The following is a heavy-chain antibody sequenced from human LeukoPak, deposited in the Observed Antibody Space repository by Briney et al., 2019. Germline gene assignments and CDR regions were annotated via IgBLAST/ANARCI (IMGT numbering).Heavy chain of an antibody. V-gene: IGHV3-7*01. CDR2: IIQDGREK. CDR1: GFTFSSYR. CDR3: ATDSFSFGDLNPGP. Sequence: PGGSLRLSCAASGFTFSSYRMSWVRQAPGKGLEWVANIIQDGREKYYVDSVRGRFTISRDNAKSSLYLQMTNLRAEDTAVYYCATDSFSFGDLNPGPWGQGTLVTVSS. D-gene: IGHD3-16*01. J-gene: IGHJ5*02.